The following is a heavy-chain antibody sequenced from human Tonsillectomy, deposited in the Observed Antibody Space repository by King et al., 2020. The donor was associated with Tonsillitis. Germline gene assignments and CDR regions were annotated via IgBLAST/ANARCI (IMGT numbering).Heavy chain of an antibody. CDR2: ISGSGGNS. Sequence: VQLVESGGGLVQPGGSLTLSCAASGFTFSTYAVSWVRLAPGEGLEWVSLISGSGGNSYYADSVRGRFTISRDNSKNTLDLQMNNLTAEDTAVYYCAKDFSYGSGSYPRSYFDYWGQGTLVAVSS. J-gene: IGHJ4*02. D-gene: IGHD3-10*01. V-gene: IGHV3-23*04. CDR3: AKDFSYGSGSYPRSYFDY. CDR1: GFTFSTYA.